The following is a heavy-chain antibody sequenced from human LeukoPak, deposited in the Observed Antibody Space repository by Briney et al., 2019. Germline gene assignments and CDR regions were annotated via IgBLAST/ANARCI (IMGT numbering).Heavy chain of an antibody. CDR3: ARVGSGSYVLHDAFDI. CDR1: GFSFSSYW. J-gene: IGHJ3*02. Sequence: GGSLRLSCAASGFSFSSYWMHWVRQAPGKGLVWVSRIDSDGSSTSYADSVKGRFTISRDNSKNTLYLQMNSLRAEDTAVYYCARVGSGSYVLHDAFDIWGQGTMVTVSS. V-gene: IGHV3-74*01. CDR2: IDSDGSST. D-gene: IGHD3-10*01.